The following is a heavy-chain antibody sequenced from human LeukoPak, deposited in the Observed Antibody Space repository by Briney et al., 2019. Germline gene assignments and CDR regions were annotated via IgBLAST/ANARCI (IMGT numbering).Heavy chain of an antibody. Sequence: ASVKVSCKASGYTFTVYYMHWVRQAPGQGLEWMGWINPNSGDTNYAQKFQGRVTMTRDTSTSTAYMELSRLRSDDTAVYYCARGTFSNPFDYWAQGTLVTVSS. CDR1: GYTFTVYY. D-gene: IGHD2/OR15-2a*01. J-gene: IGHJ4*02. CDR3: ARGTFSNPFDY. V-gene: IGHV1-2*02. CDR2: INPNSGDT.